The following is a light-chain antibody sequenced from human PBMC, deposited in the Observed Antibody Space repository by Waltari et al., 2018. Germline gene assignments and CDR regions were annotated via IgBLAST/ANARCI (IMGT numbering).Light chain of an antibody. V-gene: IGLV2-23*02. CDR3: CSYAGSSTPYYV. Sequence: SALTQPASVSGSTGLALTISCPGNSSAGGGYIYVSSYQPHPAKAPNLMIYDVSKRPSGVSIRFSGSKSGNTASLTISGLQAEDEADYYCCSYAGSSTPYYVFGTGTKVTVL. J-gene: IGLJ1*01. CDR2: DVS. CDR1: SSAGGGYIY.